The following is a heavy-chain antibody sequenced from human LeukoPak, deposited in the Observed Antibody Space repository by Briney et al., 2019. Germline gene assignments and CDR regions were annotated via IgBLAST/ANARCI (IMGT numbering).Heavy chain of an antibody. CDR1: GGSISSGSYY. V-gene: IGHV4-61*02. D-gene: IGHD4-17*01. Sequence: SETLSLTCTVSGGSISSGSYYWSWIRQPAGKGLEWIGRIYTSGSTNYNPSLKSRVTISVDTSKNQFSLKLNSVTAADTAVYYCARSYGGAPGGFDIWGQGTIVTVSS. CDR3: ARSYGGAPGGFDI. J-gene: IGHJ3*02. CDR2: IYTSGST.